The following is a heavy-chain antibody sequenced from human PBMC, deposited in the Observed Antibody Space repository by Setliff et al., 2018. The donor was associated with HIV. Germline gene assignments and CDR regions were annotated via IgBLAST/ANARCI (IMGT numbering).Heavy chain of an antibody. Sequence: GGSLRLSCAASGFTFSSYEMNWVRQAPGKGLEWVSYISSSGSTIYYADSVKGRFTIPRDNAKNSLYLQMNSLRAEDTAVYYCARGGSSGWYWAWGQGTLVTVSS. CDR3: ARGGSSGWYWA. V-gene: IGHV3-48*03. J-gene: IGHJ4*02. CDR2: ISSSGSTI. CDR1: GFTFSSYE. D-gene: IGHD6-19*01.